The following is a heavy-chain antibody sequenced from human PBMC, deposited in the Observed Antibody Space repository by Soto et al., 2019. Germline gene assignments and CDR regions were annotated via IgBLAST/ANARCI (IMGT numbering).Heavy chain of an antibody. D-gene: IGHD3-10*01. CDR2: IYSGGST. J-gene: IGHJ3*02. CDR1: GFTVSSNY. Sequence: GGSLRLSCAASGFTVSSNYMSWVRQAPGKGLEWVSVIYSGGSTYYADSVKGRFTISRHNSKNTLYLQMNSLRAEDTAVYYCARESLEYGLHSRAFDIWGQGTMVTVSS. CDR3: ARESLEYGLHSRAFDI. V-gene: IGHV3-53*04.